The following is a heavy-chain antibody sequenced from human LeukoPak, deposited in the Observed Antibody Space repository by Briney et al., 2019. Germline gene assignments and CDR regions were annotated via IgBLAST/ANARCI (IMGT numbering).Heavy chain of an antibody. D-gene: IGHD5-18*01. CDR1: GYSISSGYY. CDR2: IYYSGST. V-gene: IGHV4-61*01. Sequence: SETLSLTCTVSGYSISSGYYWGWIRQPPGKGLEWIGYIYYSGSTNYNPSLKSRVTISVDTSKNQFSLKLSSVTAADTAVYYCARGATPRGSSWIQLGYWYFDLWGRGTLVTVSS. CDR3: ARGATPRGSSWIQLGYWYFDL. J-gene: IGHJ2*01.